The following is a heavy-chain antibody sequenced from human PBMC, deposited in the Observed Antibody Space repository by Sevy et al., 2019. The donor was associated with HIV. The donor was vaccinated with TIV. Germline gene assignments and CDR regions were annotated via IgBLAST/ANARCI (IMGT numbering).Heavy chain of an antibody. CDR2: ISGSGGYT. V-gene: IGHV3-23*01. CDR3: AKDPNQPLWY. CDR1: GFIFSSNA. Sequence: GGSLRLSCAASGFIFSSNAMSWVRQAPGKGLEWVSTISGSGGYTYYADLVKGRFTISRDNSKYTLYLQMNSLRAEDTAIYYCAKDPNQPLWYWGQGTLVTVSS. J-gene: IGHJ4*02. D-gene: IGHD2-2*01.